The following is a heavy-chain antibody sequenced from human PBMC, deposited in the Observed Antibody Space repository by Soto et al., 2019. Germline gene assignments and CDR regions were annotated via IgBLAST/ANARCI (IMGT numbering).Heavy chain of an antibody. CDR1: GFTFSSYS. Sequence: PGGSLRLSCAASGFTFSSYSMNWVRQAPGKGLGWVSYISSSSSTIYYADSVKGRFTISRDNAKNSLYLQMNSLRDEDTAVYYCARVWSLTSIAAHYYYYGMDVWGQGTTVTVSS. V-gene: IGHV3-48*02. CDR2: ISSSSSTI. D-gene: IGHD6-6*01. CDR3: ARVWSLTSIAAHYYYYGMDV. J-gene: IGHJ6*02.